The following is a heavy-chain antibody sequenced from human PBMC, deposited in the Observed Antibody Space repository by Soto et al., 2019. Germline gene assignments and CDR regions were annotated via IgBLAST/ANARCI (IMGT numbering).Heavy chain of an antibody. Sequence: QVQLLQSGAEVKKPGASVKVSCKASGYTFTSYDINWVRQATGQGLEWMGWMNHNSGNTGYAQKFKGRVTMTRNTSISTPALELSSLRSEEMVVSCCTTTLFGANADYWGQGTLVTVDS. CDR3: TTTLFGANADY. CDR2: MNHNSGNT. J-gene: IGHJ4*02. V-gene: IGHV1-8*01. D-gene: IGHD3-10*01. CDR1: GYTFTSYD.